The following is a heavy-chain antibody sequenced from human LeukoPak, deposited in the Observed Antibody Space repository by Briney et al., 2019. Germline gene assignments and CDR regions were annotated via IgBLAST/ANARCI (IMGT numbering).Heavy chain of an antibody. J-gene: IGHJ4*02. CDR3: ARSGIVGATPDY. CDR1: GFTFSDYN. V-gene: IGHV3-11*03. D-gene: IGHD1-26*01. Sequence: GGSLRLSCAASGFTFSDYNMSWIRQAPGKGLEWVSYISSSSSYTNYADSVKGRFTISRDNAKNSLYLQMNSLRAEDTAVYYCARSGIVGATPDYWGQGTLVTVSS. CDR2: ISSSSSYT.